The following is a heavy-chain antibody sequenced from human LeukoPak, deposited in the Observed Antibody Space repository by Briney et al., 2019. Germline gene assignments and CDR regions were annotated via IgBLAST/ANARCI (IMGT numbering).Heavy chain of an antibody. J-gene: IGHJ5*02. CDR1: GGSFSGYY. Sequence: SETLSLTCAVYGGSFSGYYWSWIRQPPGKGLEWIGEINHSGSTNYNPSLKRRVTISLDTSNKQFSLTLSSVTAADMSVYYCARSAAVDSFSSLVRRVYWFDPWGQGTQVTVSS. D-gene: IGHD2-21*01. V-gene: IGHV4-34*01. CDR2: INHSGST. CDR3: ARSAAVDSFSSLVRRVYWFDP.